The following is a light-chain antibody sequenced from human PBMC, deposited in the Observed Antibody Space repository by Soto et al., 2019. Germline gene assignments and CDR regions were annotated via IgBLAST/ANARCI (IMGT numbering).Light chain of an antibody. J-gene: IGKJ4*01. Sequence: EIVMTQSPATLPVFLGERATLSCRASQSVSGNLAWFQHRPGQAPRLLIYASSTRATGIPARFSGSKSGTEFTLTISSLQSEDFAVYYCQQYNNWPLTFGGGTKVEI. CDR1: QSVSGN. V-gene: IGKV3-15*01. CDR3: QQYNNWPLT. CDR2: ASS.